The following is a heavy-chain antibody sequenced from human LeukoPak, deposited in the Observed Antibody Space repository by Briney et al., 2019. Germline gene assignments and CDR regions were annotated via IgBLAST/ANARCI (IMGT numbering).Heavy chain of an antibody. CDR1: GFIFSSYS. CDR3: ARSLTAAAGNLGY. CDR2: ISSSSSYK. V-gene: IGHV3-21*01. J-gene: IGHJ4*02. D-gene: IGHD6-13*01. Sequence: GGSLRLSCAASGFIFSSYSMNWVRQAPGKGLAWVSSISSSSSYKNYADSVRGRFTISRDNAKNSLYLQMNSLRAEDTAVYYCARSLTAAAGNLGYWGQGTLVTVSS.